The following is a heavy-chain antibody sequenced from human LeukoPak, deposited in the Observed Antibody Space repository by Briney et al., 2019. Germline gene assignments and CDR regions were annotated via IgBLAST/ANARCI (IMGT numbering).Heavy chain of an antibody. CDR1: GGSISSYY. V-gene: IGHV4-59*08. Sequence: SETLSLTCTVSGGSISSYYWSWIRQPPGKGLEWIGYIYYSGSTNYSPSLKSRVTISVDTSKNQFSLKLSSVTAADTAVYYCARLDSSGWGDWFDPWGQGTLVTVSS. CDR2: IYYSGST. J-gene: IGHJ5*02. D-gene: IGHD6-19*01. CDR3: ARLDSSGWGDWFDP.